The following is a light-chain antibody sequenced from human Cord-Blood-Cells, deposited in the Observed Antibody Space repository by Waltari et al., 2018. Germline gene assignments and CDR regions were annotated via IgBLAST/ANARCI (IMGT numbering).Light chain of an antibody. CDR2: SNN. CDR3: AAWDDSLNVVV. V-gene: IGLV1-44*01. J-gene: IGLJ2*01. CDR1: SSNIGSNT. Sequence: QSVLTQPPSASGTPGQRVTISCSGSSSNIGSNTVNWYQQLPGTAAKLLIYSNNQPPAGVVHCCFGCKSGTSASLASSGLQAEDEADYYCAAWDDSLNVVVFGGGTKLTVL.